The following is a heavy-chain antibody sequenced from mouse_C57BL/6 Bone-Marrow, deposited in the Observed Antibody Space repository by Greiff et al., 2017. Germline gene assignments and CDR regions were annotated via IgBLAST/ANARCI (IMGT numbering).Heavy chain of an antibody. J-gene: IGHJ2*01. Sequence: QVQLKQPGAELVKPGASVKVSCKASGYTFTSYWMHWVKQRPGQGLEWIGRIHPSDSDTNYNQKFKGKATLTVDKSSSTAYMQLSSLTSEDSAVYYCAMGGWADYFDYWGQGTTLTVSS. CDR3: AMGGWADYFDY. CDR2: IHPSDSDT. CDR1: GYTFTSYW. V-gene: IGHV1-74*01.